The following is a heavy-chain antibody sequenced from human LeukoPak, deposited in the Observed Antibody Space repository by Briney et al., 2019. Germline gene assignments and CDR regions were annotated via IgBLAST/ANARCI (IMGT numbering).Heavy chain of an antibody. CDR2: ISANGGAT. D-gene: IGHD3-10*01. CDR3: AKASGSPYYFDY. V-gene: IGHV3-23*01. CDR1: GFTFSSYW. J-gene: IGHJ4*02. Sequence: PGGSLRLSCAASGFTFSSYWMSWVRQAPGKGLECVSLISANGGATYYADSVKGRFTISRDNSKSTLYLQMNSLRADDTAVYYCAKASGSPYYFDYWGQGTLVTVSS.